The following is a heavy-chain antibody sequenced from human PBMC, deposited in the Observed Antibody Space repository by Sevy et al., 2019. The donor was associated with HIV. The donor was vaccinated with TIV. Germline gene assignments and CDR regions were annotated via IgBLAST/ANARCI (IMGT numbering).Heavy chain of an antibody. V-gene: IGHV3-15*01. CDR3: TNNRGYCIHRVCGEYFDS. D-gene: IGHD2-8*01. CDR1: GFTFSNAW. Sequence: GGSLRLSCGASGFTFSNAWMTWVRQAPGKGLEWVGRIKSKSEGGTTDCAAAVQGRFTISRDDSKSTLYLQMNSLKSDATAVYYCTNNRGYCIHRVCGEYFDSWGQGNLVIISS. J-gene: IGHJ4*02. CDR2: IKSKSEGGTT.